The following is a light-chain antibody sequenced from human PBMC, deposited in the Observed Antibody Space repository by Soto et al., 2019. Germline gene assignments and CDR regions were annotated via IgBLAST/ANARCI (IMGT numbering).Light chain of an antibody. Sequence: DIVMTQSPLSLPVTPGEPPSISCRSSQSLLHSNGYNYWDWYLQKPGQSPQLLIYLGSNRASGVPDRFSGSGSGTDFTLKISRVEAEDVGVYYCMQALQTPPYTFGQGTKLEIK. V-gene: IGKV2-28*01. J-gene: IGKJ2*01. CDR1: QSLLHSNGYNY. CDR2: LGS. CDR3: MQALQTPPYT.